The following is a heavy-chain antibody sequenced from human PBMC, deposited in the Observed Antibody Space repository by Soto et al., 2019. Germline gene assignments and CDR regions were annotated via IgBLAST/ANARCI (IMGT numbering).Heavy chain of an antibody. Sequence: SETLSLTCTFSGGSISSYYWSWIRQPPGKGLEWIGYIYYSGSTNYNPSLKRRVTISVDTSKNQFSLKLSSVTAADTAVYYCARDRRDGYNWGDYYYYYGMEVWGQATTVIVSS. CDR3: ARDRRDGYNWGDYYYYYGMEV. D-gene: IGHD5-12*01. CDR1: GGSISSYY. J-gene: IGHJ6*02. CDR2: IYYSGST. V-gene: IGHV4-59*01.